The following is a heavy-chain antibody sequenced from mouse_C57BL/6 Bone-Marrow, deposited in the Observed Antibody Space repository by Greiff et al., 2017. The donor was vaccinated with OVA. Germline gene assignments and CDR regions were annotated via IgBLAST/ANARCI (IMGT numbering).Heavy chain of an antibody. D-gene: IGHD3-1*01. V-gene: IGHV1-4*01. CDR2: INPSSGYT. CDR1: GYTFTSYT. CDR3: ARGSRRAWFAY. J-gene: IGHJ3*01. Sequence: VHLVESGAELARPGASVKMSCKASGYTFTSYTMHWVKQRPGQGLEWIGYINPSSGYTKYNQKFKDKATLTADKSSSTAYMQLSSLTSEDSAVYYCARGSRRAWFAYWGQGTLVTVSA.